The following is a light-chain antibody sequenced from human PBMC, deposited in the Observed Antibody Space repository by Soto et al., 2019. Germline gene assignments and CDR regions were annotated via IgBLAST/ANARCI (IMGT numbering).Light chain of an antibody. CDR3: TSYSSYRVLV. V-gene: IGLV2-14*01. CDR2: EVS. CDR1: SSDIGGYKY. J-gene: IGLJ3*02. Sequence: QSVLTQPASVSGSLGQSITISCTGTSSDIGGYKYVSWYQQHPGKAPKLIIFEVSNRPSGVSDRFSGSNSGNTASLTISGLQAEDEADYYCTSYSSYRVLVFGGGTKVTVL.